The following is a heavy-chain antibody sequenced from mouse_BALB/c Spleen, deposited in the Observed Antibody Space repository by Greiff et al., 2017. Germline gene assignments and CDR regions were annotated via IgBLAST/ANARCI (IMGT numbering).Heavy chain of an antibody. J-gene: IGHJ2*01. V-gene: IGHV1-87*01. Sequence: VKLQQSGAELARPGASVKLSCKASGYTFTSYWMQWVKQRPGQGLEWIGAIYPGDGDTRYTQKFKGKATLTADKSSSTAYMQLSSLASEDSAVYYCARSTTNYFDYWGQGTTLTVSS. D-gene: IGHD1-1*01. CDR3: ARSTTNYFDY. CDR2: IYPGDGDT. CDR1: GYTFTSYW.